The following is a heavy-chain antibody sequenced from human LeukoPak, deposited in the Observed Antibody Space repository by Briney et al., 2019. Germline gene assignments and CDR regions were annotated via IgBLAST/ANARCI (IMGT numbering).Heavy chain of an antibody. CDR3: ARDLRTPGFFDY. CDR1: GFTFNNYW. J-gene: IGHJ4*02. V-gene: IGHV3-7*01. CDR2: IEQDGSEK. Sequence: GGSLRLSCAASGFTFNNYWMNWVRQAPGKGLEGVANIEQDGSEKYYVDSVKSRFTISRDNAKNSLSLQMNSLRAEDTAVYYCARDLRTPGFFDYWGQGTLATVSS.